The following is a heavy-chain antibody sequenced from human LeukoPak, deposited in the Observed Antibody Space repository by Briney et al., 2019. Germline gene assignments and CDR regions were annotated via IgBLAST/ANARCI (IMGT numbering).Heavy chain of an antibody. D-gene: IGHD5-12*01. CDR2: INPNSGGT. J-gene: IGHJ4*02. Sequence: ASVKVSCKASGYTFTGYYMHWVRQAPGQGLEWMGWINPNSGGTNYAQKFQGWVTMTRDRSISTAYMELSRLRSDDTAVYYCAREGPTGGYGFDYWGQGTLVTVSS. CDR3: AREGPTGGYGFDY. CDR1: GYTFTGYY. V-gene: IGHV1-2*04.